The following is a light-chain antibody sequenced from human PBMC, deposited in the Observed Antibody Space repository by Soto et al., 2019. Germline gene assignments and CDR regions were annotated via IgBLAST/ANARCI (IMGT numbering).Light chain of an antibody. CDR3: YSCSRSSGTRYV. J-gene: IGLJ1*01. CDR1: SSDVGAYNY. CDR2: DVS. Sequence: QSALTQPASVSGSPGQSITISCTGTSSDVGAYNYVSWYQQHPGQAPKLMLYDVSNRPPGVSDRFSGSKSGNTASLTIAGLQAEDGANSYCYSCSRSSGTRYVFGTGTKLTVL. V-gene: IGLV2-14*03.